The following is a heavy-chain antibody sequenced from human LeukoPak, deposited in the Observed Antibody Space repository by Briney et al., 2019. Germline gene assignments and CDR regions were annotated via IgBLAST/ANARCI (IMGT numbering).Heavy chain of an antibody. CDR3: ARVWDYYDSSAVLEGAFDI. J-gene: IGHJ3*02. V-gene: IGHV4-31*03. Sequence: SPTLSLTCTVSGGSISSGGYYWSWIRQHPGKGLAWIGYIYYSGSTYYNPSLKSRVTISVDTYKNQFSLKLSSVTAADTAVYYCARVWDYYDSSAVLEGAFDIWGQGTMVTVSS. D-gene: IGHD3-22*01. CDR1: GGSISSGGYY. CDR2: IYYSGST.